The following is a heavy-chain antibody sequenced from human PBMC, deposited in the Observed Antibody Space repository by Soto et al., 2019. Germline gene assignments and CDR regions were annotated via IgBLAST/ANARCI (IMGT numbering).Heavy chain of an antibody. CDR1: GYSFTSYW. CDR2: IDPSDSYT. J-gene: IGHJ4*02. V-gene: IGHV5-10-1*01. CDR3: ARHDEDIVVVVAAMREFDY. D-gene: IGHD2-15*01. Sequence: PGESLKISCKGSGYSFTSYWISWVRQMPGKGLAWMGRIDPSDSYTNYSPSFQGHVTISADKSISTAYLQWSSLKASDTAMYYCARHDEDIVVVVAAMREFDYWGQRTLVTVSS.